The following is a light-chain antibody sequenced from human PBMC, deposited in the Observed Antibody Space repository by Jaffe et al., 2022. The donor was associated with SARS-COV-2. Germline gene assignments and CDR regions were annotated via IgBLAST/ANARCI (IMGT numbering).Light chain of an antibody. CDR2: FDR. CDR1: NIGSKS. CDR3: QVRDADGDRNYVV. J-gene: IGLJ2*01. V-gene: IGLV3-21*04. Sequence: SYVLTQPPSVSVAPGQTAKITCGGDNIGSKSVHWYQQKPGQAPLMVIYFDRNRPLGIPERLSGSTSETTATLTITRVEAGDEADYYCQVRDADGDRNYVVFGGGTKLTVL.